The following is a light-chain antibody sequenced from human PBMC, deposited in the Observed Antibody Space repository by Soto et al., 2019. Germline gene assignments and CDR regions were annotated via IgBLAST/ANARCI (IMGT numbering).Light chain of an antibody. J-gene: IGKJ5*01. CDR3: QDRSTRIT. CDR1: QSVSSY. Sequence: IVLTQSPATLSLSPGERATISCRASQSVSSYLAWYQQKPGQAPRLLIYDASNRASGLPAWFTGSGAGTYFTPTISSIEHELFAVDDCQDRSTRITFGQGTRLEIK. CDR2: DAS. V-gene: IGKV3-11*01.